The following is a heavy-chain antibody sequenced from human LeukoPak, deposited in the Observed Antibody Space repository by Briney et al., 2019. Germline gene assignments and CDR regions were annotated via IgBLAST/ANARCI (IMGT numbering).Heavy chain of an antibody. CDR3: ARRGDEFYFDY. D-gene: IGHD3-3*01. Sequence: GGSLRLSCAASGFTFSDYYMGWIRQAPGKGLEGVSVIYSGGSTYYADSVKGRFTISRDNSKNTLYLQMNTLRAEDTAVYYCARRGDEFYFDYWGQGTLVTVSS. CDR2: IYSGGST. V-gene: IGHV3-66*02. CDR1: GFTFSDYY. J-gene: IGHJ4*02.